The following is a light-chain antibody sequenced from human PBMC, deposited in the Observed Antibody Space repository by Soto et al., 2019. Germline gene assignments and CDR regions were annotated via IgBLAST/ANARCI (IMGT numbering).Light chain of an antibody. J-gene: IGLJ2*01. Sequence: QLVLTQSPSASASLGASVKLTCTLSSGHSNYAIARHQQQPEKGPRYLMKINRDGSHGKGDGIPNRFSGSSSGAERYLTISSLQSDEEADYYCQTWGTGIVIFGRGTKVTVL. CDR1: SGHSNYA. CDR2: INRDGSH. CDR3: QTWGTGIVI. V-gene: IGLV4-69*01.